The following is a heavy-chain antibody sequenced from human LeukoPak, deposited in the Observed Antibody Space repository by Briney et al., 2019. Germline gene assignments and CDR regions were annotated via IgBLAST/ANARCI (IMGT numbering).Heavy chain of an antibody. J-gene: IGHJ4*02. CDR1: GFNFRTYT. D-gene: IGHD3-9*01. CDR3: ARGHLETISGARPDH. CDR2: TSFDGSHQ. V-gene: IGHV3-30*04. Sequence: PGGSLRLSCAASGFNFRTYTMHWVRQAPGKGLEWVALTSFDGSHQFYTNSVKGRFTISRDNSKNILYLQMNSLRAEDTAVYYCARGHLETISGARPDHWGQGALVTVSS.